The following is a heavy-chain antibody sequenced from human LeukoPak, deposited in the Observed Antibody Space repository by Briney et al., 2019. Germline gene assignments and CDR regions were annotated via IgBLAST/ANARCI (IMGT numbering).Heavy chain of an antibody. CDR3: ARGPTMDFDY. J-gene: IGHJ4*02. D-gene: IGHD3-10*01. V-gene: IGHV4-38-2*02. Sequence: PSETLSLTCTVSGYSISSGYYWGWIRQPPGKGLEWIGSIYHSGSTYYNPSLKSRVTISVDTSKNQFSLKLSSVTAADTAVYYCARGPTMDFDYWGQGTLVTVSS. CDR1: GYSISSGYY. CDR2: IYHSGST.